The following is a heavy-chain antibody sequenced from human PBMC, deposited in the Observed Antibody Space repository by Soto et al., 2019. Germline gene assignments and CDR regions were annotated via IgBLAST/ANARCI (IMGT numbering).Heavy chain of an antibody. Sequence: PSETLSLTCTVSGGSISSSNYYWGWIRQPPGKGLEWIGTIYFRGSTYYNQSLKSRVTMSVDTSKNQFSLKLSSVTAADTAVYYCARHWGRGAAGTCYNWGQGTLVTVS. V-gene: IGHV4-39*01. CDR1: GGSISSSNYY. CDR3: ARHWGRGAAGTCYN. CDR2: IYFRGST. D-gene: IGHD6-13*01. J-gene: IGHJ4*02.